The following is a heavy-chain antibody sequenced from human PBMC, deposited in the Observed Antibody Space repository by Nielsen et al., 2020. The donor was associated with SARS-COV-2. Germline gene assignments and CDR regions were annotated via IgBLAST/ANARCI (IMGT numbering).Heavy chain of an antibody. CDR2: IDKNSEYI. J-gene: IGHJ5*02. Sequence: GGSLRLSCAASGFSFSTYSMTWVRQAPGKGLEWVAAIDKNSEYIHYADALRGRLTISRDNARNSLYLQMDSLRAEDTAVYYCARHGRGSDWRDGYNSGFAVSWGQGTLVTVSS. V-gene: IGHV3-21*06. CDR3: ARHGRGSDWRDGYNSGFAVS. D-gene: IGHD5-24*01. CDR1: GFSFSTYS.